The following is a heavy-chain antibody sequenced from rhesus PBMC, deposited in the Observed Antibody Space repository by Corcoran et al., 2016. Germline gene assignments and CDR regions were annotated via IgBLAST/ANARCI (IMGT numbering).Heavy chain of an antibody. CDR2: ISPYNGNK. Sequence: QVQLVQSGAEIKQPGASVKLSCKASGYTFTSYYMHWVRQAPGQGLEWIGLISPYNGNKGYEQNFQGRFTITTDTSTSTGYMGLSSLRSEDTAVYYCTRSIAAAGPLDSWGQGVVVTVSS. CDR1: GYTFTSYY. J-gene: IGHJ6*01. CDR3: TRSIAAAGPLDS. V-gene: IGHV1-180*01. D-gene: IGHD6-31*01.